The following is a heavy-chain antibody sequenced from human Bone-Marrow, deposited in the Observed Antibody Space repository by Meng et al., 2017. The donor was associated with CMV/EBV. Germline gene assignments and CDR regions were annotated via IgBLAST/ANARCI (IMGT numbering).Heavy chain of an antibody. CDR3: ARLRAVAGPYCYYYYSMDV. J-gene: IGHJ6*02. V-gene: IGHV4-34*01. CDR1: GGSFSGYH. D-gene: IGHD6-19*01. CDR2: INHSGST. Sequence: SETLSLTCAVYGGSFSGYHWSWIRQPPGKGLEWVGEINHSGSTNYNPTIKIRDTISVDTSKTQFSLKLSSVTAADTAVYDCARLRAVAGPYCYYYYSMDVWGQGTMVTVSS.